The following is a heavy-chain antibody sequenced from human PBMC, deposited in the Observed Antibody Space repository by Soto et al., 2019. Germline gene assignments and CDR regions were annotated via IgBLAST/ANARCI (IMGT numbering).Heavy chain of an antibody. CDR3: VRDHERDYVGGSYRYKGGFRY. J-gene: IGHJ4*02. V-gene: IGHV1-69*01. D-gene: IGHD3-16*02. CDR2: LIPIFGTA. Sequence: QVQLVQSGAEVKKPGSSVKVSCKASGGTFSSYAISWVRQAPGQGLEWMGGLIPIFGTANYAQKFQGRVTITADESTSTGDMELSSRRSEDTAVYYCVRDHERDYVGGSYRYKGGFRYWGQGTMVTVSS. CDR1: GGTFSSYA.